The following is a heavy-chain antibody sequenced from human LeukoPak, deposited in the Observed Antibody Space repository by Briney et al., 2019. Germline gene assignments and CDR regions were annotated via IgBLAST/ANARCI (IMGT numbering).Heavy chain of an antibody. D-gene: IGHD5-12*01. CDR3: AAFSMGYRGYDEIPY. V-gene: IGHV1-58*01. J-gene: IGHJ4*02. CDR1: GFTFTSSA. Sequence: GTSVKVSCKASGFTFTSSAVQWVRQARGQRLEWIGWIVVGSGNTNYAQKFQERVTITRDMSTSTAYMELSSLRSEDTAVYYCAAFSMGYRGYDEIPYWGQGTLVTVSS. CDR2: IVVGSGNT.